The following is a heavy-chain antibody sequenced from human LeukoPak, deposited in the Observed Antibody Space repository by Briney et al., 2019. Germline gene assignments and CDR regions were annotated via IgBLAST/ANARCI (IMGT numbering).Heavy chain of an antibody. Sequence: GGSLRLPCAASGFTFSDYYMSWIRQAPGKGLEWVSYISSSGSTIYYADSVKGRFTISRDNAKNSLYLQMHSLRAEDTAVYYCVSVTATRRSKNAFDIWGQGTMVTVSS. CDR3: VSVTATRRSKNAFDI. CDR1: GFTFSDYY. J-gene: IGHJ3*02. V-gene: IGHV3-11*04. CDR2: ISSSGSTI. D-gene: IGHD2-21*02.